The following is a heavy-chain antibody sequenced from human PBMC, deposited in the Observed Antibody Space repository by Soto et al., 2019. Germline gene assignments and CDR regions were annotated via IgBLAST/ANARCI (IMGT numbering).Heavy chain of an antibody. CDR1: GGSISSGGYY. V-gene: IGHV4-31*03. CDR3: ARRVVVVVAATRQGGFDP. D-gene: IGHD2-15*01. Sequence: PSETLSLTCTVSGGSISSGGYYWSWIRQHPGKGLEWIGYIYYSGSTYYDPSLKSRVTISVDTSKNQFSLKLSSVTAADTAVYYCARRVVVVVAATRQGGFDPWGQGTLVTVSS. J-gene: IGHJ5*02. CDR2: IYYSGST.